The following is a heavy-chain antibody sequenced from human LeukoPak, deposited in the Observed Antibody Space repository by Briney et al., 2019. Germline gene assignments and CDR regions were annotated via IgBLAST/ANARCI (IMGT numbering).Heavy chain of an antibody. CDR2: IYPGDSNT. V-gene: IGHV5-51*01. Sequence: GESLKISCQGSGFTFTSCWIGWVRQMPGKGLEWMGIIYPGDSNTRYSPSFQGQVTMSADKSISTAYLQWSSLRASDTAMYYCATRRAVAGKYYFDSWGQGTLVTVSS. CDR1: GFTFTSCW. D-gene: IGHD6-19*01. J-gene: IGHJ4*02. CDR3: ATRRAVAGKYYFDS.